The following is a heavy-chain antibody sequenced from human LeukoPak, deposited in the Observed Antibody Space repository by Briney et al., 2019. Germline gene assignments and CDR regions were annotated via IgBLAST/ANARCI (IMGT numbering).Heavy chain of an antibody. V-gene: IGHV3-23*01. CDR2: ISGSGGST. J-gene: IGHJ4*02. D-gene: IGHD1-26*01. CDR1: GFTFSSYG. CDR3: AKDEWELPRYYFDY. Sequence: GGSLRLSCAASGFTFSSYGMSWVRQAPGKGLEWVSAISGSGGSTYYADSVKGRFTISRDNSKNTLYLQMNSLRAEDAAVYYCAKDEWELPRYYFDYWGQGTLVTVSS.